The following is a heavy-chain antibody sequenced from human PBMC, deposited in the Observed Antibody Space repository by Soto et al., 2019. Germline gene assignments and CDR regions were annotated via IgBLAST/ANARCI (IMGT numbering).Heavy chain of an antibody. CDR3: AAAAYSSSSGIDY. Sequence: SVKVSFKASGFTFTSSAVQWVRQARGQRLEWIGWIVVGSGNTNYAQKFQERVTITRDMSTSTAYMELSSLRSEDTAVYYCAAAAYSSSSGIDYWGQGTLVTVSS. CDR2: IVVGSGNT. J-gene: IGHJ4*02. V-gene: IGHV1-58*01. D-gene: IGHD6-6*01. CDR1: GFTFTSSA.